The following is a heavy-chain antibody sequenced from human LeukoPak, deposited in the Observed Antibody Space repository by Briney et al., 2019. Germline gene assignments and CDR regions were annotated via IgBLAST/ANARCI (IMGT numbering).Heavy chain of an antibody. CDR2: RKIDGSEK. Sequence: GGSLRLSCAASGFTFSTYWMSWVRQAPGKGLEWVANRKIDGSEKYYVDSVKGRFTISRDNAKNSLYLQMNSLRVEDTAVYYCARWVDIVATIWDYWGQGTLVTVSS. CDR1: GFTFSTYW. CDR3: ARWVDIVATIWDY. D-gene: IGHD5-12*01. J-gene: IGHJ4*02. V-gene: IGHV3-7*03.